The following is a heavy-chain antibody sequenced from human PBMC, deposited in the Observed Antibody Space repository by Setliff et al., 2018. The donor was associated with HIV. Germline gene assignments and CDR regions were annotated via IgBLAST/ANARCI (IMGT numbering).Heavy chain of an antibody. Sequence: PSETLSLTCTVSGDSINSGTYYWSWIRQPAGKGLEWIGRLHLSGDTNYNPSLKSRVTMSIDTSKNQFSLKLSSVTAADTAVYYCARHSCGTTACYGPDMWGPGTMVTVSS. V-gene: IGHV4-61*02. CDR3: ARHSCGTTACYGPDM. D-gene: IGHD2-15*01. CDR2: LHLSGDT. CDR1: GDSINSGTYY. J-gene: IGHJ3*02.